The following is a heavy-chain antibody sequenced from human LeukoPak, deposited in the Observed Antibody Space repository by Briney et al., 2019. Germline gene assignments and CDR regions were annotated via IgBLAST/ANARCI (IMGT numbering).Heavy chain of an antibody. CDR2: TYYTSRRNV. J-gene: IGHJ5*02. CDR1: GDSVSSKSAT. Sequence: SQTLSLTCAISGDSVSSKSATWNWIRQSPSRGLEWLGRTYYTSRRNVDYEVSVKSRITINPDTSGNQFSLQLNSVTPEDTAVYYCAREGWFGEPLSHWFDPWGQGSLVTVSS. CDR3: AREGWFGEPLSHWFDP. D-gene: IGHD3-10*01. V-gene: IGHV6-1*01.